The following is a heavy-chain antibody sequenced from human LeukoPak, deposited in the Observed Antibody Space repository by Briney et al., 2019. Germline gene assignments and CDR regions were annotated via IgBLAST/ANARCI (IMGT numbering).Heavy chain of an antibody. J-gene: IGHJ4*02. D-gene: IGHD3-10*01. V-gene: IGHV3-74*01. CDR1: GFTFSTYW. CDR3: ARPGEGFDY. CDR2: INSDGSTT. Sequence: GGSLRLSCAASGFTFSTYWMHWVRQAPGKGLVWVSRINSDGSTTSHADSVKGRFTISRDNAKNTLYLQMNSLRVEDTAVYYCARPGEGFDYWGQGTLVTVSS.